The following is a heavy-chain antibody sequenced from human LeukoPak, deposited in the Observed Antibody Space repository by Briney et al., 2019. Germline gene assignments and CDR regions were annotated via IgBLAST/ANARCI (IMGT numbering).Heavy chain of an antibody. Sequence: ASVKVSCKASGYTFTSYDINWARQATGQGLEWMGWMNPNSGNTGYAQKFQGRVTMTRNTSISTAYMELSSLRSEDTAVYYCARDYYDSSGRYYYYGMDVWGQGTTVTVSS. CDR1: GYTFTSYD. V-gene: IGHV1-8*01. J-gene: IGHJ6*02. CDR3: ARDYYDSSGRYYYYGMDV. CDR2: MNPNSGNT. D-gene: IGHD3-22*01.